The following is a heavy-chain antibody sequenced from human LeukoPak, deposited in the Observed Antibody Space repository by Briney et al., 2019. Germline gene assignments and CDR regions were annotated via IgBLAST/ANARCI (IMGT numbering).Heavy chain of an antibody. CDR3: ARDHDWAFDL. J-gene: IGHJ4*02. V-gene: IGHV3-30*03. CDR1: GFTFSSYG. Sequence: PGGSLRLSCAASGFTFSSYGMHWVRQAPGKGLEWVAVISYDGSNKYYADSVKGRFTISRDNAKNSLYLQMNALRDEDTAIYYCARDHDWAFDLWGQGTLVTVSS. D-gene: IGHD3-9*01. CDR2: ISYDGSNK.